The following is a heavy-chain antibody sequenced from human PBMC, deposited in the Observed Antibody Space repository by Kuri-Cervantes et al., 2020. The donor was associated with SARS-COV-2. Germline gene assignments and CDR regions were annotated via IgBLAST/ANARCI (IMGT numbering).Heavy chain of an antibody. J-gene: IGHJ4*02. D-gene: IGHD3-22*01. CDR3: ARTYYYDSSGFHFDY. CDR2: IYWDDDK. V-gene: IGHV2-5*08. CDR1: GFSLSTSGMC. Sequence: SGPTLVKPTQTLTLTCTFSGFSLSTSGMCVSCIRQPPGKALEWLALIYWDDDKRYGPSLKSRLTITKDTSKSQVVLTMTNMDPVDTATYYCARTYYYDSSGFHFDYWGQGTLVTVSS.